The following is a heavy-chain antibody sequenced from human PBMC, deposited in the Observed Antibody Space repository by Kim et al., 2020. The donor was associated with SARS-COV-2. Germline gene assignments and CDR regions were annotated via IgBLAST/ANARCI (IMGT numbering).Heavy chain of an antibody. CDR1: GFTFNNYA. CDR2: ISPTGAST. V-gene: IGHV3-23*01. CDR3: AKGGYGGYDLVWAFDY. Sequence: GGSLRLSCAASGFTFNNYAMNWVRQAPGKGLEWLAGISPTGASTYYADSVKGRFTISRDNSMNTLYLQMTSLRAEDTATYYCAKGGYGGYDLVWAFDYWGQGTLVTVSS. J-gene: IGHJ4*02. D-gene: IGHD5-12*01.